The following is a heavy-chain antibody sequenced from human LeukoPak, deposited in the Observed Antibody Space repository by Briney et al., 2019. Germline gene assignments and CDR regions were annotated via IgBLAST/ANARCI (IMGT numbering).Heavy chain of an antibody. CDR3: AKGGYYGSGKGYYFDY. CDR2: ISGSGGST. D-gene: IGHD3-10*01. Sequence: GGSLRLSCAASGFTFSSYSMNWVRQAPGKGLEWVSAISGSGGSTYYADSAKGRFTISRDNSKNTLYLQMNSLRAEDTAVYYCAKGGYYGSGKGYYFDYWGQGTLVTVSS. J-gene: IGHJ4*02. V-gene: IGHV3-23*01. CDR1: GFTFSSYS.